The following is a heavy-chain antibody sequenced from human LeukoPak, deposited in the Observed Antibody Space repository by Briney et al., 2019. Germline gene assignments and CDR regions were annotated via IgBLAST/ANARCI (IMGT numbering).Heavy chain of an antibody. CDR2: MNPNTGNR. J-gene: IGHJ3*02. V-gene: IGHV1-8*01. Sequence: ASVKVSCKASGYTFTSYDINWVRQATGQGPEWMGWMNPNTGNRGYAQKFQGRVTITADESTSTAYMELSSLRSEDTAVYYCARVVPAATDAFDIWGQGTMVTVSS. CDR1: GYTFTSYD. CDR3: ARVVPAATDAFDI. D-gene: IGHD2-2*01.